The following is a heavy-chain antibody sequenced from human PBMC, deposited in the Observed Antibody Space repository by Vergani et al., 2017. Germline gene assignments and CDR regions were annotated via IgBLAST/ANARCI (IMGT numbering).Heavy chain of an antibody. J-gene: IGHJ3*01. CDR3: AREYSSTSGRAFDF. D-gene: IGHD2-2*01. Sequence: EVQLLESGGGLVQPGGSLRLTCAASEFTFSNYAMNWVRQAPGNGLEWVSFVSTGTKSQSYAESVKGRFTISRDSAKNSLYLKMDSLRAEDTAVYYCAREYSSTSGRAFDFWGQGTKVTVSS. CDR2: VSTGTKSQ. V-gene: IGHV3-48*01. CDR1: EFTFSNYA.